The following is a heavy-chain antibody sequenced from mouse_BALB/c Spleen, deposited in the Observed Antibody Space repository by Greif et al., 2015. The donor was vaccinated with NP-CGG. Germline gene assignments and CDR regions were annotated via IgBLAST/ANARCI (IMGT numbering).Heavy chain of an antibody. V-gene: IGHV1-7*01. Sequence: VQLQQSGAELAKPGASVKMSCKASGYTFTSYWMHWVKQRPGQGLEWIGYINPSTGYTEYNQKFKDKATLTADKSSSTAYMQRSSLTSEDSAVYYCARRGQLGPLFDYWGQGTTLTVSS. D-gene: IGHD3-2*01. CDR3: ARRGQLGPLFDY. CDR1: GYTFTSYW. J-gene: IGHJ2*01. CDR2: INPSTGYT.